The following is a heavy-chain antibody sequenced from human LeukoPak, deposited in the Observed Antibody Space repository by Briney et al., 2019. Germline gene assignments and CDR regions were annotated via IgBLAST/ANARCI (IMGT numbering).Heavy chain of an antibody. V-gene: IGHV3-74*01. J-gene: IGHJ4*02. D-gene: IGHD6-19*01. Sequence: GGSLRLSCAASGFTFSSYWMHWVRQAPGKGLVWVSRINSDGSTTNYADSVKGRFTISRDNAKNTLYLQMNSLRADDTAVYYCARSRWLDAFDYWGQGTLVTVSS. CDR2: INSDGSTT. CDR1: GFTFSSYW. CDR3: ARSRWLDAFDY.